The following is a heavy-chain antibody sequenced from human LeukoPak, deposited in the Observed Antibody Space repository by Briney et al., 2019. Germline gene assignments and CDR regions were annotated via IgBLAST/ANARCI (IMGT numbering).Heavy chain of an antibody. CDR2: ISWNSGSI. CDR3: ARTSEPTEGHDFWSNNWFDP. J-gene: IGHJ5*02. CDR1: GFTFDDYA. V-gene: IGHV3-9*01. D-gene: IGHD3-3*01. Sequence: GGSLRLSCAASGFTFDDYAMHWVRQAPGKGLEWVSGISWNSGSIGYADSVKGRFTISRDNAKNSLYLQMNSLRAEDTALYYCARTSEPTEGHDFWSNNWFDPWGQGTLVTVSS.